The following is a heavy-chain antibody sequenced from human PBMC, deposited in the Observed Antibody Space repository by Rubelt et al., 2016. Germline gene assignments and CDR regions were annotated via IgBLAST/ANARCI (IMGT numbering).Heavy chain of an antibody. V-gene: IGHV3-48*03. Sequence: PGGSLRLSCAASGFTFSSYAMSWVRQAPGKGLEWVSYISSSGSTIYYADSVKGRFTISRDNAKNSLYLQMNSLRAEDTAVYYCARESVAGTRVPLGNNWFDPWGQGTLVTVSS. CDR3: ARESVAGTRVPLGNNWFDP. D-gene: IGHD6-19*01. CDR1: GFTFSSYA. CDR2: ISSSGSTI. J-gene: IGHJ5*02.